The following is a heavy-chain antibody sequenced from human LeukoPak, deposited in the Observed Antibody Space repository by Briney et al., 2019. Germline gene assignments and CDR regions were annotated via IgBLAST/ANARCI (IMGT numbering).Heavy chain of an antibody. J-gene: IGHJ4*02. CDR1: GGSISSGGYS. D-gene: IGHD3-22*01. CDR3: ASENYYDSSGYSPDYFDY. CDR2: IYHSGST. Sequence: SETLSPTCAVSGGSISSGGYSWSWIRQPPGKGLEWIGYIYHSGSTYYNPSLKSRVTISVDRSKNQFSLKLSSVTAADTAVYYCASENYYDSSGYSPDYFDYWGQGTLVTVSS. V-gene: IGHV4-30-2*01.